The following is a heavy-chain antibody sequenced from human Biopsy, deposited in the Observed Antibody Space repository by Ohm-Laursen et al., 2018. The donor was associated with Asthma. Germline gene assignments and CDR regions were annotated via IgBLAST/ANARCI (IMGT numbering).Heavy chain of an antibody. Sequence: SQTLSLTCTVSGGSISSDDYYWSWIRQAPGKGLEWIAYIYSSGDTYYSRSLKSRVSISLDTSKNQFSLRLTSVTAADTAVYYCARDRAMISETWGQGTLVTVSS. D-gene: IGHD3-22*01. V-gene: IGHV4-30-4*01. CDR1: GGSISSDDYY. CDR2: IYSSGDT. CDR3: ARDRAMISET. J-gene: IGHJ5*02.